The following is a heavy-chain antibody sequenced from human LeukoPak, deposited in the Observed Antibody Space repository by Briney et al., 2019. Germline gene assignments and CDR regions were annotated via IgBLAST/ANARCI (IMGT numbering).Heavy chain of an antibody. CDR2: INPNSGVT. J-gene: IGHJ4*02. D-gene: IGHD3-22*01. Sequence: GASVKVSCKASGYTFTGYYMHWVRQAPGQGLEWMGWINPNSGVTNYAQKFQGRGTVTRDTSISTAYMELSRLRSDDTAVYYCARDLTSGYYGFLYWGQGTLVTVSS. CDR3: ARDLTSGYYGFLY. V-gene: IGHV1-2*02. CDR1: GYTFTGYY.